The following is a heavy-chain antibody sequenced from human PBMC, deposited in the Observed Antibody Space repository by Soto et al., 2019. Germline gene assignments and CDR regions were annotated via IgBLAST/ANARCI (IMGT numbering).Heavy chain of an antibody. Sequence: SETLSLTCAVYGGSFSGYYWSWIRQPPGKGLEWIGEINHSGSTNYNPSIKSRVTISVDTSKNQFSLKLSSVTAADTALYYCASSPGRLVVVRVFDYWGQGTLVTVSS. D-gene: IGHD3-22*01. CDR3: ASSPGRLVVVRVFDY. V-gene: IGHV4-34*01. J-gene: IGHJ4*02. CDR2: INHSGST. CDR1: GGSFSGYY.